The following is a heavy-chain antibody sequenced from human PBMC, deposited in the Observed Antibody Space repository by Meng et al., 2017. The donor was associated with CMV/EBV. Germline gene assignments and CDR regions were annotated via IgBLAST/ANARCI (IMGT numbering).Heavy chain of an antibody. D-gene: IGHD5-12*01. J-gene: IGHJ5*02. CDR2: ISYDGSNK. V-gene: IGHV3-30*04. Sequence: LTFRSYAMNWVRQAPGKGLEWVTIISYDGSNKYYADSVKGRFTSSRDNSNNTLYLQMNSLRAEDTAVYYCARGYSAYDYRGANWFDPWGQGTLVTVSS. CDR3: ARGYSAYDYRGANWFDP. CDR1: LTFRSYA.